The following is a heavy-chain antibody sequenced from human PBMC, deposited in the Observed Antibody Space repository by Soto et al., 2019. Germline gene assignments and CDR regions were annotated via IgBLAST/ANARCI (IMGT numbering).Heavy chain of an antibody. V-gene: IGHV1-69*12. D-gene: IGHD2-15*01. CDR3: ARGHEFGGNLDAFDV. Sequence: QVQLVQSGAEVKKPGSSVKVSCKASGGSFRREAINWVRQAPGQGPEWMGGILPFFGTADYAQKFQGRATLTADVSTTTVYMELSSMRFEGTAVYYCARGHEFGGNLDAFDVWGQGTMVIVSS. CDR2: ILPFFGTA. J-gene: IGHJ3*01. CDR1: GGSFRREA.